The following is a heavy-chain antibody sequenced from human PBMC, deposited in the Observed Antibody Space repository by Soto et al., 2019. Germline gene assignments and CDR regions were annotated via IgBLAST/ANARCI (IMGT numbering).Heavy chain of an antibody. CDR1: GGSISSYY. V-gene: IGHV4-59*01. Sequence: NPSETLSLTCTVSGGSISSYYWSWIRQPPGKGLEWIGYIYYSGSTNYNPSLKSRVTISVDTSKNQFSLKLSSVTAADTAVYYCARSPYYSNFDYWGQGTLVTVS. J-gene: IGHJ4*02. D-gene: IGHD4-4*01. CDR3: ARSPYYSNFDY. CDR2: IYYSGST.